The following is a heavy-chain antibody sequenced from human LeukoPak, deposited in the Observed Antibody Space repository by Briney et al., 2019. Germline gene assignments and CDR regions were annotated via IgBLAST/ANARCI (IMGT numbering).Heavy chain of an antibody. CDR3: GRDKEQLVPDY. CDR1: GFTFSSSW. D-gene: IGHD6-6*01. J-gene: IGHJ4*02. Sequence: GGSLRLSCAASGFTFSSSWMSCVRQTPGKGLEWVANIKQDGSEKYYVDSVKGRFTISRDNAKNSLYLQMNSLRAEDTAVYYCGRDKEQLVPDYWGQGTLVTVSS. CDR2: IKQDGSEK. V-gene: IGHV3-7*01.